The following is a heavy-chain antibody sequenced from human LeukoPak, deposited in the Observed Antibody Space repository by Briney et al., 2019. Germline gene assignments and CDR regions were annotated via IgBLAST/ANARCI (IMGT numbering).Heavy chain of an antibody. J-gene: IGHJ3*02. CDR1: GGSISSYY. V-gene: IGHV4-4*07. CDR3: ARVRPSGESRGETLEI. D-gene: IGHD3-16*01. CDR2: IYTSGST. Sequence: PSETLSLTCTVSGGSISSYYWSWIRQPAGKGLEWIGRIYTSGSTNYNPSLKSRVTMSVDTSKNQFSLKLSSVTAADTAVYYCARVRPSGESRGETLEIWAQGTMVPV.